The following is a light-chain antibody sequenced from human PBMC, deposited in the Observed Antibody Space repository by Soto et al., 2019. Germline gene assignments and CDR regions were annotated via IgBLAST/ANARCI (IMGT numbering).Light chain of an antibody. CDR3: QQYGSSPQT. CDR2: GAS. J-gene: IGKJ1*01. CDR1: QSVSGSY. Sequence: EVVLTQSPGTLSLSPGERATLSCRASQSVSGSYLAWYQQKPGQAPRLLIYGASGRATGIPGRFSGSGSGTDFTLTISRLEPEDFAVYYCQQYGSSPQTFGQGTKVEIE. V-gene: IGKV3-20*01.